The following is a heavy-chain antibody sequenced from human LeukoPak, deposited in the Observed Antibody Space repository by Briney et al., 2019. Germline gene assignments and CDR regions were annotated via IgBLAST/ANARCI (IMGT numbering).Heavy chain of an antibody. Sequence: PGGSLRLSCAASGFTFSSYWMSWVRQAPGRGLEWVANIKQDGSEKYYVDSVKGRFTISRDNAKNSLYLQMNSLRAEDTAVYYCARVLAVALIDYWGQGTLVTVSS. J-gene: IGHJ4*02. CDR1: GFTFSSYW. D-gene: IGHD6-19*01. CDR2: IKQDGSEK. CDR3: ARVLAVALIDY. V-gene: IGHV3-7*01.